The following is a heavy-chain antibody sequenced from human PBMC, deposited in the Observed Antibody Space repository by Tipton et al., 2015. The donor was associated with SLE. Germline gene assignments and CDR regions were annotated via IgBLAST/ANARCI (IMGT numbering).Heavy chain of an antibody. Sequence: TLSLTCTISGGSISTYHWSWLRQSPGKGLEWIGYIHHSGSINYNPSLRSQVTMSMDTSQNQFSLKLSSVTAADTAVYYCARHFYNIGWNHFDNWGPGTLFTASS. CDR1: GGSISTYH. D-gene: IGHD6-19*01. CDR3: ARHFYNIGWNHFDN. CDR2: IHHSGSI. V-gene: IGHV4-59*08. J-gene: IGHJ4*02.